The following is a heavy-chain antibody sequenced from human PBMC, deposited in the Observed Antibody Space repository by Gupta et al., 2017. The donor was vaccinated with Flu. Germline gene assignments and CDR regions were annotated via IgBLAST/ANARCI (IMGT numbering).Heavy chain of an antibody. V-gene: IGHV4-34*01. J-gene: IGHJ4*02. CDR2: INHSGST. Sequence: QVQLQQWGAGLLKPSETLSLTCAVYGGSFSGYYWSWIRQPPVKGLEWIGEINHSGSTNYHPSLKSRVTISVDPSKNQFSLKLSSVTAADTAVYDCARRYYDFWSGYYEGDYWGQGTRGTVS. CDR3: ARRYYDFWSGYYEGDY. CDR1: GGSFSGYY. D-gene: IGHD3-3*01.